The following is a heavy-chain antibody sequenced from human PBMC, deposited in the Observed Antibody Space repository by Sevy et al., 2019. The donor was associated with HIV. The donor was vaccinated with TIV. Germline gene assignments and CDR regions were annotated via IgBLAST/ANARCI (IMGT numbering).Heavy chain of an antibody. V-gene: IGHV3-21*01. J-gene: IGHJ4*02. Sequence: GGSLRLSCAASGFTFSTYSMKWVRQAPGKGLEWVSSINSGSRYIYYADSVKGRFTVSRDDAKNSLHLQMNSLRAEDTAVYYCAREKEQQLVDYWGQGTLVTVSS. D-gene: IGHD6-13*01. CDR2: INSGSRYI. CDR3: AREKEQQLVDY. CDR1: GFTFSTYS.